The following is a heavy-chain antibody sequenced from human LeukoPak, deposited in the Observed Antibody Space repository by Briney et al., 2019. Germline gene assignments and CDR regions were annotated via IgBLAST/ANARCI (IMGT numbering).Heavy chain of an antibody. V-gene: IGHV1-69*05. J-gene: IGHJ4*02. D-gene: IGHD3-22*01. CDR1: GGTFSSYA. CDR2: IIPIFGTA. Sequence: SVKVSCKASGGTFSSYAISWVRQAPGQGLEWMGRIIPIFGTASYAQKFQGRVTITTDESTSTAYMELSSLRSEDTAVYYCACALYYYDSSGYYQFRDYWGQGTLVTVSS. CDR3: ACALYYYDSSGYYQFRDY.